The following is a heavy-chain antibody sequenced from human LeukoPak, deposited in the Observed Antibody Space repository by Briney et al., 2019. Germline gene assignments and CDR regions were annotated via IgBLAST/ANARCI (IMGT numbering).Heavy chain of an antibody. CDR2: IYHSGST. CDR3: ARDSQSVVAADY. D-gene: IGHD2-15*01. Sequence: SETLSLTCAVSGYSISSGYYWGWIRQPPGKGLEWIGSIYHSGSTYYNPSLKSRVTISVDTSKIQFSLKVSSVTAADTAVYYCARDSQSVVAADYWGQGTLVTVSS. CDR1: GYSISSGYY. V-gene: IGHV4-38-2*02. J-gene: IGHJ4*02.